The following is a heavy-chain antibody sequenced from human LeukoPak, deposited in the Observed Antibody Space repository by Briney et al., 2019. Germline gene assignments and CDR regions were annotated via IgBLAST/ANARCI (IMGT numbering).Heavy chain of an antibody. V-gene: IGHV3-23*01. CDR1: GFTFSSYA. CDR3: AKDPGYYDSSGYYDY. Sequence: GGSLRLSCAASGFTFSSYAMSWVRQAPGKGLEWVSAISGSGGITYYADSVKGRFTISRDNSKNTLYLQMNSLRAEDTAVYYCAKDPGYYDSSGYYDYWGQGTLVTVSS. J-gene: IGHJ4*02. CDR2: ISGSGGIT. D-gene: IGHD3-22*01.